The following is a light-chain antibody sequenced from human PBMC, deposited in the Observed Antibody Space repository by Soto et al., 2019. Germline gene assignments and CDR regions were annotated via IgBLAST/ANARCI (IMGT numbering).Light chain of an antibody. Sequence: EIVLTQSPGTLSLSPGDRATLSCRASQSVSSSYLAWYQQKPGQAPRLLIYGASNRATGTPDRFSGSGSGTDFTLTINSLQSEDSAVYYCQQHNQWPITFGQGTRLEIK. J-gene: IGKJ5*01. CDR1: QSVSSSY. V-gene: IGKV3D-20*02. CDR2: GAS. CDR3: QQHNQWPIT.